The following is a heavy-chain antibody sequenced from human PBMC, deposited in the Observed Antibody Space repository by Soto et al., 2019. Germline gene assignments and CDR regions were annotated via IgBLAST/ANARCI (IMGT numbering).Heavy chain of an antibody. D-gene: IGHD5-18*01. J-gene: IGHJ5*02. V-gene: IGHV1-69*13. CDR3: ARDGYSYGRRYNWFDP. Sequence: SVKVSCKASGGTFSSYAISWVRQAHGQGLEWMGGIIPIFGTANYAQKFQGRVTITADESTSTAYMELSSLRSEDTAVYYCARDGYSYGRRYNWFDPWGQGTLVTVSS. CDR2: IIPIFGTA. CDR1: GGTFSSYA.